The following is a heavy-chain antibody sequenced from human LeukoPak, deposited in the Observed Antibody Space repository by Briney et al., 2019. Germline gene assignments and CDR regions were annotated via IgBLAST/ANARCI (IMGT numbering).Heavy chain of an antibody. J-gene: IGHJ3*02. V-gene: IGHV3-53*01. CDR3: ARARVGCTNYAFDI. CDR2: IYSGGST. CDR1: GFTFSSYA. D-gene: IGHD2-8*01. Sequence: GGSLSLSCAASGFTFSSYAMGWGRKAPGKGLEWVSVIYSGGSTYYADSVKGRSTISRDNSKNTVHLQMNSLRAEDTAVYYCARARVGCTNYAFDIWGEGTMVTVSS.